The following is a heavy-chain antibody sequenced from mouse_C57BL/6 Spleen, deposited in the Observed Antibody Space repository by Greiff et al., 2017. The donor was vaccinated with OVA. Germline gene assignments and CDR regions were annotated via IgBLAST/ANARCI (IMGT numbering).Heavy chain of an antibody. CDR1: GFSLTSYG. V-gene: IGHV2-5*01. D-gene: IGHD1-1*01. CDR3: AKSYCGSSMGFDG. J-gene: IGHJ2*01. Sequence: VKLMESGPGLVQPSQSLSITCTVSGFSLTSYGVHWVRQSPGKGLEWLGVIWRGGSTDYNAAFMSRLSITKDNSKGQVFFKMNRLQADDTAIYYCAKSYCGSSMGFDGWGQGTTLTVSS. CDR2: IWRGGST.